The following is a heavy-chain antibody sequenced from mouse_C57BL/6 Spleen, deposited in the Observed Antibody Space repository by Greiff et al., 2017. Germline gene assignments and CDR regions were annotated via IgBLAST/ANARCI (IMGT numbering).Heavy chain of an antibody. CDR1: GFTFSSYA. CDR2: ISSGGDYI. CDR3: TRDADDDYPYAMDY. D-gene: IGHD2-3*01. Sequence: EVHLVESGEGLVKPGGSLKLSCAASGFTFSSYAMSWVRQTPEKRLEWVAYISSGGDYIYYADTVKGRFTISRDNARNTLYLQMSSLKSEDTAMYYCTRDADDDYPYAMDYWGQGTSVTVSS. J-gene: IGHJ4*01. V-gene: IGHV5-9-1*02.